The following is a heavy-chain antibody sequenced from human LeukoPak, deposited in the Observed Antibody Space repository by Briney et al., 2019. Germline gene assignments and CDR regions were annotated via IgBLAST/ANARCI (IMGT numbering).Heavy chain of an antibody. D-gene: IGHD3-10*01. CDR2: INSDGSST. V-gene: IGHV3-74*01. CDR3: ARVNYYGSGSFYTTDY. CDR1: GFTFSSYW. J-gene: IGHJ4*02. Sequence: PGGSLRLSCAASGFTFSSYWMHWVRQAPGKGLVWVSRINSDGSSTSYADSVKGRFTISRDNAKNTLYLQMNSLRAGDTAVYYCARVNYYGSGSFYTTDYWGQGTLVTVSS.